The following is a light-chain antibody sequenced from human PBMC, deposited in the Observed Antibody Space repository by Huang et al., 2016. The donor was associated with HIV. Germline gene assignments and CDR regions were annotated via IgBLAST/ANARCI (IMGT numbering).Light chain of an antibody. CDR3: QQYNDFRST. CDR1: QIVSSH. Sequence: ETVMTQSPVTLSVYPGDRASLSCRSSQIVSSHLAWYQQKPGQAPRHLIYDASTRAPGVPARYSVSGAGTEFTLTISTLQSEDSAVYYCQQYNDFRSTFGPGTRVEIK. J-gene: IGKJ3*01. CDR2: DAS. V-gene: IGKV3-15*01.